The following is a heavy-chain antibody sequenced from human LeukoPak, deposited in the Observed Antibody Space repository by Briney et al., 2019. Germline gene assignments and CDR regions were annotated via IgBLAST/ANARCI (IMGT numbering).Heavy chain of an antibody. D-gene: IGHD3-22*01. CDR1: GFTFSSYG. J-gene: IGHJ4*02. V-gene: IGHV3-7*01. CDR2: IKQDGSER. CDR3: TRDWGAYYHFFDY. Sequence: GGSLRLSCAASGFTFSSYGMHWVRQAPGKGLEWVGNIKQDGSERNYVDSVKGRFTISRDNAKKSLYLQMNSLRAEDTAVYYCTRDWGAYYHFFDYWGQGTLVTVSS.